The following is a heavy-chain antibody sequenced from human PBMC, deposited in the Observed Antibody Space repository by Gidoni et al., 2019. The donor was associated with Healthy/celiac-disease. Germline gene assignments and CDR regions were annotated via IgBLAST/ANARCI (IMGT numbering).Heavy chain of an antibody. CDR3: ARGKSEATIIIIDY. CDR2: INHSGST. V-gene: IGHV4-34*01. J-gene: IGHJ4*02. D-gene: IGHD5-12*01. Sequence: QVQLQQWGAGLLKPSETLSLTCAVYGGSFSGYYWSWIRQPPGKGLEWIGEINHSGSTNYNPSLKSRGTISVDTSKNQFSRKLSSVTAADTAVYYWARGKSEATIIIIDYWGQGTLVTVSS. CDR1: GGSFSGYY.